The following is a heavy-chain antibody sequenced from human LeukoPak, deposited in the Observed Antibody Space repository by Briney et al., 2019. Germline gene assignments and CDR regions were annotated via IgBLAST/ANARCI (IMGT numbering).Heavy chain of an antibody. CDR1: GYTFTSYD. CDR3: ARDLGDYGDYNYHYYYGMDV. D-gene: IGHD4-17*01. V-gene: IGHV1-8*01. J-gene: IGHJ6*02. CDR2: MNPNSGNT. Sequence: GASVKVSCKASGYTFTSYDINWVRQATGQGLEWMGWMNPNSGNTGYAQKLQGRVTMTTDTSTSTAYMELRSLRSDDTAVYYCARDLGDYGDYNYHYYYGMDVWGQGTTVTVSS.